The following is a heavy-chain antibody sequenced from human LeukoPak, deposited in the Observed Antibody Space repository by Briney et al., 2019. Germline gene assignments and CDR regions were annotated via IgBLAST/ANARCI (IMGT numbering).Heavy chain of an antibody. CDR2: ISAYNGNT. Sequence: ASVKVSCKASGYTFTSYGISWVRQAPGQGLEWMGWISAYNGNTNYAQKLQGRVTMTTDTSTSTAYMELRSLRSDDTAIYYCAGAVAARTEFDYWGQGTLGTVSS. CDR1: GYTFTSYG. V-gene: IGHV1-18*01. J-gene: IGHJ4*02. CDR3: AGAVAARTEFDY. D-gene: IGHD6-6*01.